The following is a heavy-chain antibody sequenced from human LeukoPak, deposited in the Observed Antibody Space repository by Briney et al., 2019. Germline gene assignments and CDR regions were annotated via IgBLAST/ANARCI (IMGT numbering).Heavy chain of an antibody. J-gene: IGHJ1*01. Sequence: SETLSLTCTVSGGSITRDCWSWLRQAPGKGLEWLGFIYPNGITEYTPPLKSRVSFSVDTSKKQSTVRLSSVAASDTAVYYCTRGGEGGGGFDLWCWGKVTLV. CDR3: TRGGEGGGGFDLWC. V-gene: IGHV4-59*01. CDR2: IYPNGIT. D-gene: IGHD3-9*01. CDR1: GGSITRDC.